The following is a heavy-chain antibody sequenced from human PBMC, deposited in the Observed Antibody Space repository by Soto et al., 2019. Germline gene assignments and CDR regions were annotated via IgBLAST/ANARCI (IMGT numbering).Heavy chain of an antibody. CDR2: INAHSGGT. D-gene: IGHD6-6*01. CDR3: AKDLTRQLAYWLDP. CDR1: GFSFTGYY. Sequence: ASVKVSCKASGFSFTGYYIHWLRQAPGQGLEWMGWINAHSGGTEYAQKLQGRVTLTRDTSIATAYLTLTSLTSDDTALYYCAKDLTRQLAYWLDPWGQGTQVT. V-gene: IGHV1-2*02. J-gene: IGHJ5*02.